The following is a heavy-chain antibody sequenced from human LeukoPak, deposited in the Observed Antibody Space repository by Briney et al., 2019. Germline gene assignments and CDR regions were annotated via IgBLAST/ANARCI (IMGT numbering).Heavy chain of an antibody. CDR3: VRGVATGNLGLFDY. Sequence: ASLKVSCKASGYTFTGYYMHWVRQAPGQGLEWMGWINPNSGGTNYAQKFQGRVTMTRDTSISTAYMELSRLRSDDTAVYYCVRGVATGNLGLFDYWGQGTLVT. D-gene: IGHD5-12*01. J-gene: IGHJ4*02. CDR1: GYTFTGYY. CDR2: INPNSGGT. V-gene: IGHV1-2*02.